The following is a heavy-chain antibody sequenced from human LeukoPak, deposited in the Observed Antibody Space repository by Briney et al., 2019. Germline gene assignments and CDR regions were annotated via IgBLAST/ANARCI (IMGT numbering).Heavy chain of an antibody. CDR3: ARVLGYSSSWPFDY. Sequence: GGSLRLSCAVSGFTFSSYAISWVRQAPGKGLEWVSTISGSGNRTHYANSVKGRFTISRDNAKNSLNLQMNSLRAEDTAVYYCARVLGYSSSWPFDYWGQGTLVTVSS. CDR2: ISGSGNRT. CDR1: GFTFSSYA. D-gene: IGHD6-13*01. J-gene: IGHJ4*02. V-gene: IGHV3-23*01.